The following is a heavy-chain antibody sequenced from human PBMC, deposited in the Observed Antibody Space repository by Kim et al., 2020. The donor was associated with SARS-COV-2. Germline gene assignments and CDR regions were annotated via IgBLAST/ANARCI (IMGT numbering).Heavy chain of an antibody. CDR1: GFTFGDYA. J-gene: IGHJ4*02. D-gene: IGHD2-15*01. CDR3: TRVLPSDVVVVAAPIDY. CDR2: IRSKAYGGTT. V-gene: IGHV3-49*03. Sequence: GGSLRLSCTASGFTFGDYAMSWFRQAPGKGLEWVGFIRSKAYGGTTEYAASVKGRFTISRDDSKSIAYLQMNSLKTEDTAVYYCTRVLPSDVVVVAAPIDYWGQGTLVTVSS.